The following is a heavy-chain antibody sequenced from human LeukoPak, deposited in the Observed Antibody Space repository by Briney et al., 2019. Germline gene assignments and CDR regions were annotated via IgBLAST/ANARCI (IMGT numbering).Heavy chain of an antibody. CDR1: AVSISSYY. V-gene: IGHV4-4*07. Sequence: PSETLSLTCTVSAVSISSYYWSWIRQPAGKGLEWIGRIYTSGSTNYNPSLKSRVTISVDKSKNQFSLKLSSVTAADTALYYCAIDPSSGWSNYYYYYMDVWGKGTTVTVSS. J-gene: IGHJ6*03. CDR3: AIDPSSGWSNYYYYYMDV. CDR2: IYTSGST. D-gene: IGHD6-19*01.